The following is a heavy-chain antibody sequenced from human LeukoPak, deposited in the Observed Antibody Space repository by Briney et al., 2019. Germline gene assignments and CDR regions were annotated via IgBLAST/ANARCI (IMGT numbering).Heavy chain of an antibody. Sequence: GASVKVSYKASGYTFTGYYMHWVRQAPGQGLEWMGWINPKSGGTNYAQKFQGRVTMTRDTSISTAYIELSRLRSDDTAEYYCARDQDGMDVWGQGTTVTVSS. CDR2: INPKSGGT. CDR1: GYTFTGYY. J-gene: IGHJ6*02. V-gene: IGHV1-2*02. CDR3: ARDQDGMDV.